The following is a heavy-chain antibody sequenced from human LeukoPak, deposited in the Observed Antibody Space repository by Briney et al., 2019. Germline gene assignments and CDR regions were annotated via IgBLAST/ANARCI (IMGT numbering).Heavy chain of an antibody. D-gene: IGHD3-10*01. CDR3: VKDRTGTYTLDY. CDR1: GFTFSNYA. V-gene: IGHV3-30-3*01. Sequence: GGSLRVSCAASGFTFSNYAIHWGRQAPGKGLEWVAFISDDGSRQHYADSVKGRFTISRDNSKNTLNLQMNSLRAEDTAVYYCVKDRTGTYTLDYWGQGTLVTVSS. CDR2: ISDDGSRQ. J-gene: IGHJ4*02.